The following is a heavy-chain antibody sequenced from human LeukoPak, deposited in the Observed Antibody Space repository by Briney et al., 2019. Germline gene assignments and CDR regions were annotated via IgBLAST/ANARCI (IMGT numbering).Heavy chain of an antibody. Sequence: GGSLGLSCAASGFTLSSYWMHWVRQAPGKGLVWVSRIKSDGSRTSYADFVKGRFTISRDNAKNTLYLQMNSLRAEDTAVYYCARDPDLSGYSFFDYWGQGTLVTVSS. CDR1: GFTLSSYW. CDR2: IKSDGSRT. V-gene: IGHV3-74*01. D-gene: IGHD3-22*01. CDR3: ARDPDLSGYSFFDY. J-gene: IGHJ4*02.